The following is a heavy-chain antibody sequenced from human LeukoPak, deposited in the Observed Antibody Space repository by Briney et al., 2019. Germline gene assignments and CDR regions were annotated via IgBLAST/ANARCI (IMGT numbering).Heavy chain of an antibody. V-gene: IGHV1-18*01. CDR3: ARDPYSSGYYYGGRYFQH. Sequence: ASVKVSCKASGYTFTTYGISWVRQAPGQGLEWMGWISAYNGNTNYAQKLQGRVTMTTDTSTSTAYMELRSLRSDDTAVYYCARDPYSSGYYYGGRYFQHWGQGTLVTVSS. CDR1: GYTFTTYG. D-gene: IGHD3-22*01. CDR2: ISAYNGNT. J-gene: IGHJ1*01.